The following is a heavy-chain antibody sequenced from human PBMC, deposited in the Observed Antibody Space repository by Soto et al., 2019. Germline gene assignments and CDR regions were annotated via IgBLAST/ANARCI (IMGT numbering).Heavy chain of an antibody. CDR1: GGSGGSFSGYY. CDR2: INHSGST. D-gene: IGHD3-22*01. CDR3: ARHRYDSSGYYHYYYGMDV. J-gene: IGHJ6*02. V-gene: IGHV4-34*01. Sequence: SETLSLTCAVYGGSGGSFSGYYWSWIRQPPGKGLEWIGEINHSGSTNYNPSLKSRVTISVDTSKNQFCLKLSSVTAADTAVYYCARHRYDSSGYYHYYYGMDVWGQGTTVTVSS.